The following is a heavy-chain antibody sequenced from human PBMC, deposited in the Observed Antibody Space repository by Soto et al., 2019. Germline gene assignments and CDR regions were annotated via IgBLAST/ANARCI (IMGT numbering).Heavy chain of an antibody. V-gene: IGHV3-53*01. CDR2: IYSGGST. CDR1: GFTVSNNY. Sequence: PGGSLRLSCAASGFTVSNNYMSWVRQAPGKGLEWVSVIYSGGSTYYADSVKGRFTISRDNSKNTLYLQMNSLRAEDTAVYYCARGFHLRNFDWAKIDKWGQGTLVTVSS. D-gene: IGHD3-9*01. CDR3: ARGFHLRNFDWAKIDK. J-gene: IGHJ4*02.